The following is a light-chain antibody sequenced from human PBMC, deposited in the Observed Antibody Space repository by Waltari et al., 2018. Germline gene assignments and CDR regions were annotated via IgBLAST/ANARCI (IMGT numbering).Light chain of an antibody. CDR3: QQRSAWPLT. CDR1: RSVRSY. Sequence: EIVLTQSPATLSLSPGERATLSCGASRSVRSYLAWYQQKPGQAPRLLIYDTFNRATGVPVRFSCSGSGTDYTLTISSLEPEDFAVYYCQQRSAWPLTFGGGTKVEIK. V-gene: IGKV3-11*01. J-gene: IGKJ4*01. CDR2: DTF.